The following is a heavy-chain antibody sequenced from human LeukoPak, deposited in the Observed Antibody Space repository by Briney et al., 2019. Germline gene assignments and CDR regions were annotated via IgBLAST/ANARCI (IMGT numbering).Heavy chain of an antibody. V-gene: IGHV1-46*01. J-gene: IGHJ3*02. CDR3: ARDWVNDDAFDI. D-gene: IGHD1-1*01. CDR2: INPSGGST. Sequence: GASVKVFCKASGYTFTSYYMHWVRQAPGQGLEWMGIINPSGGSTSYAQKFQGRVTMTRDMSTSTVYMELSSLRSEDTAVYYCARDWVNDDAFDIWGQGTMVTVSS. CDR1: GYTFTSYY.